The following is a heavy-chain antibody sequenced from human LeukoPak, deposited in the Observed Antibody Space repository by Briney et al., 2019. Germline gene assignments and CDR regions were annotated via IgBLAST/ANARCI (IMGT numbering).Heavy chain of an antibody. CDR1: GYTFTNYG. J-gene: IGHJ6*02. CDR2: INPSGGST. CDR3: ARDHAGRHYAPLALYGMDV. Sequence: RASVKVSCRASGYTFTNYGVNWVRQAPGQGLEWMGIINPSGGSTSYAQKFQGRVTMTRDTSTSTVYMELSSLRSEDTAVYYCARDHAGRHYAPLALYGMDVWGQGTTVTVSS. V-gene: IGHV1-46*01. D-gene: IGHD2-2*01.